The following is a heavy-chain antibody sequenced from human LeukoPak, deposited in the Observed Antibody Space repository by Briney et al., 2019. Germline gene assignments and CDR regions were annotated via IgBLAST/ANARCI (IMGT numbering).Heavy chain of an antibody. Sequence: SGSLSLTCAVYGGSFSGYCWSWIRQPPGKGLGWVGGINHSGSTNHNPSLKSRHTISLDTSKNQFSLKLSSLTAADTAVYYCARGSPFFTMIVVVLTPRYFHYWAQGTLVTVST. J-gene: IGHJ4*02. CDR2: INHSGST. D-gene: IGHD3-22*01. CDR3: ARGSPFFTMIVVVLTPRYFHY. V-gene: IGHV4-34*01. CDR1: GGSFSGYC.